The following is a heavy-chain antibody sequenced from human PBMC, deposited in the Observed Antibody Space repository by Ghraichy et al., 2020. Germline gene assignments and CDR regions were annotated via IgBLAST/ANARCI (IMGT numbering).Heavy chain of an antibody. CDR1: GFTFSNYG. Sequence: GGSLRLSCAASGFTFSNYGMSWVRQAPGKGLEWVSGISGTGGSTYYADSVKGRFTISRDNSKSTLYLQMNSLRAEDTAVYYCAKRGVLVAGTYHYYYMDVWGKGTTVTVSS. D-gene: IGHD2-8*01. CDR2: ISGTGGST. V-gene: IGHV3-23*01. J-gene: IGHJ6*03. CDR3: AKRGVLVAGTYHYYYMDV.